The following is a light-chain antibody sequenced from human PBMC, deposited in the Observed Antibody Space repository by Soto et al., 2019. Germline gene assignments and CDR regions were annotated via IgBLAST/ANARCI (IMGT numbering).Light chain of an antibody. V-gene: IGLV1-51*01. CDR1: SSNIGDNY. CDR2: DNN. CDR3: ATWDSSLSAVI. Sequence: QSVLTQPPSVSAAPGQKVTISCSGSSSNIGDNYVSWYQQVPGAAPKFLIYDNNRRPSGISDRFSGSKSGTSATLGITGLQTGDEADYYCATWDSSLSAVIFGGGTQLTVL. J-gene: IGLJ2*01.